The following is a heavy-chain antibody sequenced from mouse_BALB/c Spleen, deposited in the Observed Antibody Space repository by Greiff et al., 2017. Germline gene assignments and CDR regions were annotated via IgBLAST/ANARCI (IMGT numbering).Heavy chain of an antibody. Sequence: EVKLVESGGGLVKPGGSLKLSCAASGFTFSSYAMSWVRQSPEKRLEWVAEISSGGSYTYYPDTVTGRFTISRDNAKNTLYLVMSSLRSEDTAMYYCARSTMITTVAYWGQGTLVTVSA. D-gene: IGHD2-4*01. CDR3: ARSTMITTVAY. CDR2: ISSGGSYT. V-gene: IGHV5-9-4*01. CDR1: GFTFSSYA. J-gene: IGHJ3*01.